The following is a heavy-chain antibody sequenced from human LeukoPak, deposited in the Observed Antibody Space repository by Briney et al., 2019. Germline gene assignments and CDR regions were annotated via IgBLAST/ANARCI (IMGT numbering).Heavy chain of an antibody. V-gene: IGHV3-48*03. CDR1: GFTFSSYE. CDR3: AREKASTTGTTDYDY. Sequence: GGSLRLSCAASGFTFSSYEMNWVRQAPGKGLEWVSVKGRFTISRDNAKNSLFLQMNSLRAGDTAVYYCAREKASTTGTTDYDYWGQGTLVTVSS. J-gene: IGHJ4*02. D-gene: IGHD1-1*01.